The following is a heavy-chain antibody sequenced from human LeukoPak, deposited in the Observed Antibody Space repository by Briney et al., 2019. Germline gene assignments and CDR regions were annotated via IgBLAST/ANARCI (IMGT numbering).Heavy chain of an antibody. D-gene: IGHD6-19*01. CDR2: INPQSGET. J-gene: IGHJ4*02. Sequence: ASVKVSCKASGYIFTAYYMHWVRQAPGQGLDWMGWINPQSGETKFAQKFRGRVTMTRDTSISTVYMELTSLRSDDTAVYYCASRSSGWYFENWGQGTLVTVSS. CDR3: ASRSSGWYFEN. V-gene: IGHV1-2*02. CDR1: GYIFTAYY.